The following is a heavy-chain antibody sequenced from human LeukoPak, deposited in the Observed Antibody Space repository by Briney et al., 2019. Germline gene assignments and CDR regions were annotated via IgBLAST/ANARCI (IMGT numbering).Heavy chain of an antibody. Sequence: GGSLRLSCAASGFTFSNYAMTWVRQAPGKGLERVSAISGSGTNTYYADSVKGRFTISRDNSKNTLYLQTNSLRAEDTAVYYCAIGLYGGPFDYWGQGTLVTVSS. CDR3: AIGLYGGPFDY. V-gene: IGHV3-23*01. CDR2: ISGSGTNT. CDR1: GFTFSNYA. J-gene: IGHJ4*02. D-gene: IGHD4-17*01.